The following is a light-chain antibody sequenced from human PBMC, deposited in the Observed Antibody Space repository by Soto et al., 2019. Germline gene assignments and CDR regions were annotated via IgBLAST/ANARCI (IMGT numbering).Light chain of an antibody. J-gene: IGKJ2*01. Sequence: DIPMTQSPSTLSASVGDRVSITCRASQSLNSWLAWYQQKPGKAPKLLIYKTSTLESGVPSRFSGSGSGTEFTLTISNLQPDDFATYYCQQYNTYSFGQWTKLEIK. CDR3: QQYNTYS. CDR1: QSLNSW. CDR2: KTS. V-gene: IGKV1-5*03.